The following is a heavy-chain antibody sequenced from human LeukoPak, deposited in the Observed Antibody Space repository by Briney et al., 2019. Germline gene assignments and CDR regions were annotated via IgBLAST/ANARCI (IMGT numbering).Heavy chain of an antibody. D-gene: IGHD3-9*01. V-gene: IGHV3-9*01. Sequence: GGSLRLSCAASGFTFDDYAMHWVRQAPGKGLEWVSGISWNSGSIGYADSVKGRFTISRDNAKNSLYLQMNSLRAEDTALYYCAKDAAGILTGAIDYWGQGTLVTVSS. CDR3: AKDAAGILTGAIDY. CDR2: ISWNSGSI. J-gene: IGHJ4*02. CDR1: GFTFDDYA.